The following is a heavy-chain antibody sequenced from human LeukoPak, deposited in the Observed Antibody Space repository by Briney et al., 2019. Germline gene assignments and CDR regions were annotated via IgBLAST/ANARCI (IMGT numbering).Heavy chain of an antibody. V-gene: IGHV1-2*02. CDR2: INPNSGGT. Sequence: ASVKVSCKASGYTFTGYYMHWVRQAPGQGLEWMGWINPNSGGTNYAQKFQGRVTMTRDTSISTAYMELSRLRSDDTAVYYCARLRRDSAIFDQHDIWGQGTMVTVSS. D-gene: IGHD3-9*01. J-gene: IGHJ3*02. CDR3: ARLRRDSAIFDQHDI. CDR1: GYTFTGYY.